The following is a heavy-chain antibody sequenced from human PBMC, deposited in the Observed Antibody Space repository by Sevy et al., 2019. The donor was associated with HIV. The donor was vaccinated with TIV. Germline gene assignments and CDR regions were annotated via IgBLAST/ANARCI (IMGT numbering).Heavy chain of an antibody. Sequence: GGSLRLSCAASGFTFSSYGMHWVRQAPGKGLEWVAVIWYDGSNKYYADSVKGRFTISRDNSKNTLYLQMNSLRAEDTAVYYCARDGGEAGETGYYYYYYMDVWGKGTTVTVSS. CDR2: IWYDGSNK. CDR3: ARDGGEAGETGYYYYYYMDV. V-gene: IGHV3-33*01. J-gene: IGHJ6*03. CDR1: GFTFSSYG. D-gene: IGHD3-16*01.